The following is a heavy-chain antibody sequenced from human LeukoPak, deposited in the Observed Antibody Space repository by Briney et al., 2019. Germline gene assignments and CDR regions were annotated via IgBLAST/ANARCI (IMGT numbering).Heavy chain of an antibody. CDR3: ARLTTVVTPVY. V-gene: IGHV1-2*02. CDR1: GYTFTIYY. J-gene: IGHJ4*02. D-gene: IGHD4-23*01. CDR2: NNPNSGGT. Sequence: ASVKVSCKASGYTFTIYYMHWVRQAPGQGLEWMGWNNPNSGGTNYAQKFQGRVTMTRDTSISTAYMELSRLRSDDTAVYYCARLTTVVTPVYWGQGTLVTVSS.